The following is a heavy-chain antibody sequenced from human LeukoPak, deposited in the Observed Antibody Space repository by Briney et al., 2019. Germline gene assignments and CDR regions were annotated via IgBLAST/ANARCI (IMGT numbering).Heavy chain of an antibody. CDR3: ARAAYCSSTSCYRSYGLDV. J-gene: IGHJ4*02. CDR2: ISGSGTST. CDR1: GLTFSTYA. V-gene: IGHV3-23*01. D-gene: IGHD2-2*01. Sequence: PGGSPRLSCAASGLTFSTYAMSWVRQAPGKGLEWVSVISGSGTSTYYADSVKGRFTISRDNSKNTLYLQMNSLRADDTAVFYCARAAYCSSTSCYRSYGLDVWGQGTLVTVSS.